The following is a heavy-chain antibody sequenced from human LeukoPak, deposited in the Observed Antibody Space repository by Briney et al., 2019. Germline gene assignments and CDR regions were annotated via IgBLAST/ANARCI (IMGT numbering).Heavy chain of an antibody. CDR3: ARQRSSRDRFDY. CDR1: GYSFTSSW. CDR2: IYPGDSDT. D-gene: IGHD3-10*01. J-gene: IGHJ4*02. V-gene: IGHV5-51*01. Sequence: GESLKISCKGSGYSFTSSWIGWVRQMPGKGLGWMGIIYPGDSDTRYSPSFQGQVTISADKSISTAYLQWSSLKAADTAMYYCARQRSSRDRFDYWGQGTLVTVSS.